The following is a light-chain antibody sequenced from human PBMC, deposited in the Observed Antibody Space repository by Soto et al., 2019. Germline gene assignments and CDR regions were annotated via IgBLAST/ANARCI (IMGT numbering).Light chain of an antibody. Sequence: EIVLTQSPGTLSLSPGERATLSCRASQSVSSSYLAWYQQKPGQAPRLLIYDASSRATGIPDRFSGSGSGTDFHLTISRLEPEDFAVYYCQQYGSSSYTFGQGTKLEIK. CDR1: QSVSSSY. CDR3: QQYGSSSYT. V-gene: IGKV3-20*01. CDR2: DAS. J-gene: IGKJ2*01.